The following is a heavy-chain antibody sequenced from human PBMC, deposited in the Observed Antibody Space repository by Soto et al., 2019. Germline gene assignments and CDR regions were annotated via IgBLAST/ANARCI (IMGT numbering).Heavy chain of an antibody. CDR2: IIPIFGTA. CDR1: GGTFSSYA. CDR3: ARGTYYYDSSGYPIYFQH. J-gene: IGHJ1*01. V-gene: IGHV1-69*12. D-gene: IGHD3-22*01. Sequence: QVQLVQSGAEVKKPGSSVKVSCKASGGTFSSYAISWVRQAPGQGLEWMGGIIPIFGTANYAQKFQGRVTITADXXTXTXCMELSSLRSEDTAVYYCARGTYYYDSSGYPIYFQHWGQGTLVTVSS.